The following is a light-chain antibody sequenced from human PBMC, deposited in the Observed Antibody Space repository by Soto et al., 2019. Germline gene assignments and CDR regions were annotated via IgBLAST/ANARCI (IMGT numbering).Light chain of an antibody. Sequence: DIVMTQSPDSLAVSLGERATINCKSSKSVLSSSNNKNFLAWYQQKPGQYPKLLIYWASTRESGVPDRFSGSGSGTDFTLTISSLQAEDVAVYYCQQYYSIPYTFGQGTKLEIK. J-gene: IGKJ2*01. CDR3: QQYYSIPYT. V-gene: IGKV4-1*01. CDR2: WAS. CDR1: KSVLSSSNNKNF.